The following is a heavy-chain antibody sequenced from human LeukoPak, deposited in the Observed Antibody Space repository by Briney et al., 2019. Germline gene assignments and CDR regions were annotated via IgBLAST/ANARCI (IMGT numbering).Heavy chain of an antibody. J-gene: IGHJ6*02. CDR3: ARDKPDLVVLVAATLHYYYGMDV. CDR2: IISSSSYI. CDR1: GFTFSSYS. D-gene: IGHD2-15*01. V-gene: IGHV3-21*01. Sequence: PGGSLRLSCAASGFTFSSYSMDWVRHAPGKGLEWVSSIISSSSYIYYADSVKGRFTISRDNAKNSLYLQMHSLRAEDTAVYYCARDKPDLVVLVAATLHYYYGMDVWGQGTTVTVSS.